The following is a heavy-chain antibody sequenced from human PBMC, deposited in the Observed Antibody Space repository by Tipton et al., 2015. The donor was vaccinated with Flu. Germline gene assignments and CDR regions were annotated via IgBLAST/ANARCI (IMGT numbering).Heavy chain of an antibody. CDR2: ISYDGSNK. CDR3: VKEWWLQSGEYFQH. J-gene: IGHJ1*01. Sequence: SLRLSCAASGFTFSSYGMHWVRQAPGKGLEWVAVISYDGSNKYYADSVKGRFTISGDNSKNTLYLQMNSLRAEDTAVYYCVKEWWLQSGEYFQHWGQGTLVTVSS. D-gene: IGHD5-24*01. CDR1: GFTFSSYG. V-gene: IGHV3-30*18.